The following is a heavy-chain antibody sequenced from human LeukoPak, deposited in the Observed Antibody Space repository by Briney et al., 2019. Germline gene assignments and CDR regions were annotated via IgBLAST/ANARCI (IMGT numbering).Heavy chain of an antibody. J-gene: IGHJ4*02. CDR2: IKQDGSEK. V-gene: IGHV3-7*01. D-gene: IGHD3-16*01. CDR3: ARDPPSRGTRYFDY. CDR1: GFTFSSYW. Sequence: GGSLRLSCAASGFTFSSYWMSWVRQAPGKGLEWVANIKQDGSEKYYVDSVKGRFTVSRDNAKNSLYLQMDSLRVEDTAVYYCARDPPSRGTRYFDYWGQGILVTVSS.